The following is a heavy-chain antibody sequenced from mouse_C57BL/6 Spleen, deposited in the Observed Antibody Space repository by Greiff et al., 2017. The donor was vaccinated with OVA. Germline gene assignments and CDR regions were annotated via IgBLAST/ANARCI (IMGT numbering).Heavy chain of an antibody. D-gene: IGHD1-1*01. Sequence: EVKLVESGGGLVKPGGSLKLSCAASGFTFSSYAMSWVRQTPEKRLEWVATISDGGSYTYYPDNVKGRFTISRDNAKNNLYLQMSHLKSEDTAMYYCARDKITTVDYAMDYWGQGTSVTVSS. J-gene: IGHJ4*01. CDR3: ARDKITTVDYAMDY. V-gene: IGHV5-4*01. CDR2: ISDGGSYT. CDR1: GFTFSSYA.